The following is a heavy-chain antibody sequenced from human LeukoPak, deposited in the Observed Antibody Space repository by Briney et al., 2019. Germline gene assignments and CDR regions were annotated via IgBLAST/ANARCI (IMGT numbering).Heavy chain of an antibody. J-gene: IGHJ5*02. D-gene: IGHD1-1*01. CDR1: GGSFSGHY. Sequence: SETLSLTCTVYGGSFSGHYWSWIRQPPGKGLEWIGEINHSGSTNYNPSLKSRVTISVDTSKNQFSLKLSSVTAADTAVYYCARARRWNAAVEGWWFDPWGQGTLVTVSS. V-gene: IGHV4-34*01. CDR2: INHSGST. CDR3: ARARRWNAAVEGWWFDP.